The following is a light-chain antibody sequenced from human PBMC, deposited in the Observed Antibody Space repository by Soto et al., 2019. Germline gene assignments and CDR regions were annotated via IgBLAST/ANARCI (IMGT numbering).Light chain of an antibody. J-gene: IGLJ2*01. CDR1: NSNIGTNY. CDR2: ENN. CDR3: GTWDGSLSAGV. Sequence: QSVLTQPPSVSAAPGQTVTISCSGSNSNIGTNYVCWYQQVPGTAPKLLIFENNKRPSGIPDRFSGSKSGTSATLGITGLQTGDEADYYCGTWDGSLSAGVFGGGTQLTVL. V-gene: IGLV1-51*02.